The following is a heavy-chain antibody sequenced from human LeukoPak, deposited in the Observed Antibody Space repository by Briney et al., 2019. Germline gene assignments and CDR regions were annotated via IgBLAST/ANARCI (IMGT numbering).Heavy chain of an antibody. CDR1: GFTFNNYA. Sequence: GGSLRLSCAASGFTFNNYAMNWVRQAPGKGLEWVSGISGFGGSTYYAPSVKGRLTISRDNFGNMLYLHLDSLRVEDTAIYYCTRRSGSSWSSFDYWGQGALVTVSS. CDR2: ISGFGGST. D-gene: IGHD6-13*01. V-gene: IGHV3-23*01. J-gene: IGHJ4*02. CDR3: TRRSGSSWSSFDY.